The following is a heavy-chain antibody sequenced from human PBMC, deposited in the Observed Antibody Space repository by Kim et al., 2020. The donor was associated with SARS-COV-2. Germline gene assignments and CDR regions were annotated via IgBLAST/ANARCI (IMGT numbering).Heavy chain of an antibody. V-gene: IGHV1-2*05. CDR1: GYTFTGYY. J-gene: IGHJ6*02. CDR3: ARGGLGIAAADGYYYGMDV. Sequence: ATVKVSCKASGYTFTGYYMHWVRQAPGQGLEWMGRINPNSGGTNYAQKFQGRVTMTRDTSISTAYMELSRLRSDDTVVYYCARGGLGIAAADGYYYGMDVWGQGTTVTVSS. CDR2: INPNSGGT. D-gene: IGHD6-13*01.